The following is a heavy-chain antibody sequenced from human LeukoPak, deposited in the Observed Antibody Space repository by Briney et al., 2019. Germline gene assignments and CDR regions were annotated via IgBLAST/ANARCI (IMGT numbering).Heavy chain of an antibody. CDR3: ARDRVGSGWPRPFYFEF. Sequence: ASVKVSCKPSGYTFTGYYLHWVRQAPGQAFEWMGWINPNTGATLYAQNLQGRVTTSRDTSISTAYMDVSSLRPDDPAVYSCARDRVGSGWPRPFYFEFWGQGTLVTVSS. V-gene: IGHV1-2*02. CDR2: INPNTGAT. J-gene: IGHJ4*02. CDR1: GYTFTGYY. D-gene: IGHD6-19*01.